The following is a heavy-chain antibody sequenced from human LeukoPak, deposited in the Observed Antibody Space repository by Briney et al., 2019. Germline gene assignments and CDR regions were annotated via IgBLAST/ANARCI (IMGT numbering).Heavy chain of an antibody. CDR2: IIPIFGTA. CDR3: ARGDYGGNSWSD. D-gene: IGHD4-23*01. CDR1: GYTFTSHD. V-gene: IGHV1-69*13. Sequence: SVKVSCKASGYTFTSHDINWVRQATGQGLEWMGGIIPIFGTANYAQKFQGRVTITADESTSTAYMELSSLRSEDTAVYYCARGDYGGNSWSDWGQGTLVTVSS. J-gene: IGHJ4*02.